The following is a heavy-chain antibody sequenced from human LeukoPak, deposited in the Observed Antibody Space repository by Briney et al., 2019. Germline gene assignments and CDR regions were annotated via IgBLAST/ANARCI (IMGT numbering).Heavy chain of an antibody. CDR2: ISWNSGSI. V-gene: IGHV3-9*01. J-gene: IGHJ4*02. D-gene: IGHD3-22*01. Sequence: GRSLRLSCAASGFTFDDYAMHWVRQAPGKGLEWVSGISWNSGSIGYADSVKGRFTISRDNAKNTLYLQMNSLRAEDTAVYYCAKASAMIVVVSKHFDYWGRGTLVTVSS. CDR1: GFTFDDYA. CDR3: AKASAMIVVVSKHFDY.